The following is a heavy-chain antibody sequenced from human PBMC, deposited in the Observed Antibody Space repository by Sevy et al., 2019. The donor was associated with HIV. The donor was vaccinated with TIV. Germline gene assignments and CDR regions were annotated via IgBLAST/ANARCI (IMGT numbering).Heavy chain of an antibody. CDR3: ATMDTAMAEYFDY. CDR1: GYTLTELS. Sequence: ASVKVSCKVSGYTLTELSMHWVRQAPGKGLEWMGGFDPEDGETIYAQKFQGRVTMTEDTSTDTAYMGLSSLRSEDTAVYYCATMDTAMAEYFDYWGQGTLVTVSS. CDR2: FDPEDGET. J-gene: IGHJ4*02. V-gene: IGHV1-24*01. D-gene: IGHD5-18*01.